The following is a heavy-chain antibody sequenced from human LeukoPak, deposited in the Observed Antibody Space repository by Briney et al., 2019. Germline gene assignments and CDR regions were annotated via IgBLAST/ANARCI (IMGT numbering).Heavy chain of an antibody. D-gene: IGHD6-13*01. CDR3: ARAAAGREGY. CDR1: GGSISSYY. Sequence: SETLSLTCTVSGGSISSYYWSWIRQPPGKGLEWIGYIYYSGSTNYNPSLKSRVTISVDTSKNQFSLKLSSVTAADTAVYCCARAAAGREGYWGQGTLVTVSS. CDR2: IYYSGST. V-gene: IGHV4-59*01. J-gene: IGHJ4*02.